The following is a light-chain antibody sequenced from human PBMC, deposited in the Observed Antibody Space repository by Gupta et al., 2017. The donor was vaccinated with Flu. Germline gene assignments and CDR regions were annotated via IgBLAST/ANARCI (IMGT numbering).Light chain of an antibody. V-gene: IGLV3-25*03. J-gene: IGLJ1*01. CDR2: KDT. Sequence: TCSGDALSKQYAYWYQQKPGQAPMLVIYKDTERPSGIPERFSGSSSGTTVTLTISGVQAEDEADYYCQSADSRGILFGTGTKVTVL. CDR1: ALSKQY. CDR3: QSADSRGIL.